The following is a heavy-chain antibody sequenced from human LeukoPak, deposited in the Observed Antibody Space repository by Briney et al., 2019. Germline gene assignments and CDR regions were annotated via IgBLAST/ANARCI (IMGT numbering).Heavy chain of an antibody. Sequence: ASVKVSCKASGYTFTSYGISWVRQAPGQGLEWMGWINPNSGGTNYAQKFQGRVAMTRDTSISTAYMELSRLRSDDTAVYYCARSLRNSLRIAARPGSWFDPWGQGTLVTVSS. V-gene: IGHV1-2*02. CDR3: ARSLRNSLRIAARPGSWFDP. D-gene: IGHD6-6*01. J-gene: IGHJ5*02. CDR2: INPNSGGT. CDR1: GYTFTSYG.